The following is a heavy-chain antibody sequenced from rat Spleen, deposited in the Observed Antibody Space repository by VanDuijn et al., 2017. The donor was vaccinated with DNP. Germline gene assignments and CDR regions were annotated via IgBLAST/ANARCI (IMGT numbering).Heavy chain of an antibody. V-gene: IGHV5S13*01. Sequence: EVQLVESGGGLVQPGKSLKLSCAASGFTFSNYGMAWVRRAPEKGLEWVATISPSGDITYYRDSMKGRFTISRDDARSALYLQMDSLRSEDTATDYCATHKRRVSHAVDAWGQGTSVTVSS. D-gene: IGHD1-11*01. CDR3: ATHKRRVSHAVDA. J-gene: IGHJ4*01. CDR2: ISPSGDIT. CDR1: GFTFSNYG.